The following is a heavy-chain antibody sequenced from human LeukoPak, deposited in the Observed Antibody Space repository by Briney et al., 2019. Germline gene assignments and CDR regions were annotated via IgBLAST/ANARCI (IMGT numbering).Heavy chain of an antibody. J-gene: IGHJ4*02. Sequence: GESLKISCKGSGYSFTSYWIGWVRQMPGKGLEWMGIIYPGDSDSRYSPSFQGQVTISADKSISTAYLQWSSLKASDTAMYYCARSAGSSGYYYYFDYWGQGTLVTVCS. V-gene: IGHV5-51*01. CDR2: IYPGDSDS. CDR3: ARSAGSSGYYYYFDY. CDR1: GYSFTSYW. D-gene: IGHD3-22*01.